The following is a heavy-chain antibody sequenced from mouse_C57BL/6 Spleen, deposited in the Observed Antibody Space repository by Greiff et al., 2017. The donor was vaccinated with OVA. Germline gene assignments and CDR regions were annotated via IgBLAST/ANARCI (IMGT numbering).Heavy chain of an antibody. J-gene: IGHJ3*01. CDR2: ISDGGSYT. D-gene: IGHD2-10*01. Sequence: EVQVVESGGGLVKPGGSLKLSCAASGFTFSSYAMSWVRQTPEKRLEWVANISDGGSYTYYPDNVKGRFTISRDNAKNNLYLQMSHLKSEDTAMYYCAGGGLQEFAYWGQGTLVTVSA. CDR3: AGGGLQEFAY. CDR1: GFTFSSYA. V-gene: IGHV5-4*01.